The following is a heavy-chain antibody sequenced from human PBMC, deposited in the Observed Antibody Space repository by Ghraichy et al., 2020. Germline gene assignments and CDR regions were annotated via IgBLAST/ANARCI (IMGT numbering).Heavy chain of an antibody. J-gene: IGHJ3*02. Sequence: SVKVSCKTSGGTFSTYAINWVRQAPGQGLEWMGRFVPFPGKPNFAQKFQGGLSITADETTAYMELSSLRSEDAAMYYCTRSLHYFQPAGDALDIWGQGTMVTVSS. CDR2: FVPFPGKP. D-gene: IGHD3-10*01. V-gene: IGHV1-69*11. CDR1: GGTFSTYA. CDR3: TRSLHYFQPAGDALDI.